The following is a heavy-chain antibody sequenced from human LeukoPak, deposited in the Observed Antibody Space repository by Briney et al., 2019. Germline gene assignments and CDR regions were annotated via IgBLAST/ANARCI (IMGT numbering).Heavy chain of an antibody. D-gene: IGHD3-10*02. CDR3: AKDDPAMFGIIDY. V-gene: IGHV1-24*01. J-gene: IGHJ4*02. CDR2: FDPEDGET. CDR1: GYTLTELS. Sequence: ASVKVSCKVSGYTLTELSMHWVRQAPGKGLEWMGGFDPEDGETIYAQKFQGRVTMTEDTSTDTAYMELSSLRAEDTAVHYCAKDDPAMFGIIDYWGQGTLVTVSS.